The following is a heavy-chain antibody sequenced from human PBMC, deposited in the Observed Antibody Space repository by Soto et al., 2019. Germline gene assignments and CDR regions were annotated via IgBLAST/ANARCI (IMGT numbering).Heavy chain of an antibody. CDR1: GYTFTSYG. V-gene: IGHV1-18*01. D-gene: IGHD4-4*01. CDR2: ISAYNGNT. J-gene: IGHJ6*02. Sequence: QVQLVQSGAEVKKPGASVKVSCKASGYTFTSYGISWVRQAPGQGLEWMGWISAYNGNTNYAQKLQGRVTMTTDTSTSKAYMELRSLRSDDTAVYYCARDTVSGFYYYYGMDVWGQGTTVTVSS. CDR3: ARDTVSGFYYYYGMDV.